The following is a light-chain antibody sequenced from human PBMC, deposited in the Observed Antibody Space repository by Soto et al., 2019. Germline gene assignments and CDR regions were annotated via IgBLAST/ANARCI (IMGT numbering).Light chain of an antibody. CDR2: GAS. J-gene: IGKJ5*01. CDR3: QQSFNMPIT. V-gene: IGKV1-39*01. CDR1: QSIPNY. Sequence: DIQMTQSPSSLSASVGDRVTITCWASQSIPNYLNWYHHRPGKAPKVLIYGASNLQPGVPPRFSGSGSGTDFSLTISGLQPEDFGTYYCQQSFNMPITFGQGTRLEIK.